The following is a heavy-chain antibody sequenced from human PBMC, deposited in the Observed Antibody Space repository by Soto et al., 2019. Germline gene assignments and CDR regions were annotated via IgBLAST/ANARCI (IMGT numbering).Heavy chain of an antibody. CDR2: IIPIFGTA. D-gene: IGHD2-2*01. V-gene: IGHV1-69*13. CDR3: ARDREIHCSSTSCYRYYYYYYGMDV. J-gene: IGHJ6*02. CDR1: GGTFSSYA. Sequence: SVKVSCKASGGTFSSYAISWVRQAPGQGLEWMGGIIPIFGTANYARKFQGRVTITADESTSTAYMELSSLRSEDTAVYYCARDREIHCSSTSCYRYYYYYYGMDVWGQGTTVTVSS.